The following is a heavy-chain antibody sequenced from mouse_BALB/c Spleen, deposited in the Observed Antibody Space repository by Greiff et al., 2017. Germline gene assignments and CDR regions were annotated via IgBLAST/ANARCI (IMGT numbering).Heavy chain of an antibody. CDR2: ISNGGGST. J-gene: IGHJ4*01. D-gene: IGHD2-1*01. CDR3: ARHDGNSYYYAMDY. Sequence: EVMLVESGGGLVQPGGSLKLSCAASGFTFSSYTMSWVRQTPEKRLEWVAYISNGGGSTYYPDTVKGRFTISRDNAKNTLYLQMSSLKSEDTAMYYCARHDGNSYYYAMDYWGQGTSVTVSS. V-gene: IGHV5-12-2*01. CDR1: GFTFSSYT.